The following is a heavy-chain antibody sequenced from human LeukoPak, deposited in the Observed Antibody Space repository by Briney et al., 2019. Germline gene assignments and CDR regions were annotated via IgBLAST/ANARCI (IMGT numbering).Heavy chain of an antibody. CDR3: ARGAYWHDAFDI. Sequence: GGSLRLSCAASGFTFSSYAMHWVRQAPGKGLEWVAVISYDGSNKYYADSMKGRFTISRDNSKNTLYLQMNSLRAEDTAVYYCARGAYWHDAFDIWGQGTMVTVSS. V-gene: IGHV3-30*04. CDR1: GFTFSSYA. D-gene: IGHD2-8*02. J-gene: IGHJ3*02. CDR2: ISYDGSNK.